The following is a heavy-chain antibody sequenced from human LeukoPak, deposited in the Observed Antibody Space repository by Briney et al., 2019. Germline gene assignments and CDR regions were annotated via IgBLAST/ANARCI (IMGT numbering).Heavy chain of an antibody. D-gene: IGHD2-15*01. J-gene: IGHJ5*02. CDR1: GYTFTGYS. CDR3: ARGGICSGGSCYSHNWFDP. Sequence: GASMKVSCKASGYTFTGYSIHWVRQAPGQGLEWMGWINPNSGATNYAQKFQGTVTMTRDTSISTAYMKLSRLRADDTAVYYCARGGICSGGSCYSHNWFDPWGQGTLVTVSS. CDR2: INPNSGAT. V-gene: IGHV1-2*02.